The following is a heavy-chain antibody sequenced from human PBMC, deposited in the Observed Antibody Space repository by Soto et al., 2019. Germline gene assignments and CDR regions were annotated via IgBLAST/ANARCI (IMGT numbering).Heavy chain of an antibody. CDR3: ARRDCGSGRNCEFGAPAFAY. CDR1: GFTFSNYD. V-gene: IGHV3-23*01. D-gene: IGHD2-21*01. CDR2: VSSSGSST. Sequence: EVQLLESGGDLVQQGGSLRLSCAASGFTFSNYDMSWVRQAPGKGLEWVSSVSSSGSSTYYADSVKGRFTISRYNSKNTLYLQMSSLGAADTAVYHCARRDCGSGRNCEFGAPAFAYWGQGNLVTVTS. J-gene: IGHJ4*02.